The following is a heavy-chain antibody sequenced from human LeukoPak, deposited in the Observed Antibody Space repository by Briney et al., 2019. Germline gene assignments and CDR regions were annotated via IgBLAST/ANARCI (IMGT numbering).Heavy chain of an antibody. CDR3: AREGYSSSWYISY. Sequence: SETLSLTCTVSGDSISSGNYYWTWIRQPAGKGLEWIGRIYTSGSTNYNPSLKSRVTISVDTSKNQFSLKLSSVTAADTAVYYCAREGYSSSWYISYWGQGTLVTVSS. V-gene: IGHV4-61*02. D-gene: IGHD6-13*01. CDR1: GDSISSGNYY. J-gene: IGHJ4*02. CDR2: IYTSGST.